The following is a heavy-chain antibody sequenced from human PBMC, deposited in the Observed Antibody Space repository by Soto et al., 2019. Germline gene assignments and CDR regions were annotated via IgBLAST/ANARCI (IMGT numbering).Heavy chain of an antibody. CDR3: ARYDYNGYYFDD. V-gene: IGHV1-46*01. Sequence: ASVKVSCKASGYTFSTYYMHWVRQAPGQGYEWMGIINPSGGSTTYAQKFQGRVTMTRDTSTTTVYMELSSLKSEDTAVYYCARYDYNGYYFDDXGQGTLVTVSS. CDR2: INPSGGST. D-gene: IGHD4-4*01. CDR1: GYTFSTYY. J-gene: IGHJ4*02.